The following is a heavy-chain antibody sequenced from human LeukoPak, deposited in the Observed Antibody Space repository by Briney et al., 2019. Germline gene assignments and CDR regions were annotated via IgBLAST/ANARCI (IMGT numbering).Heavy chain of an antibody. CDR1: GFTFSSYS. CDR3: ARVRSGASSTSQTYYCYMDV. J-gene: IGHJ6*03. D-gene: IGHD2-2*01. CDR2: ISSSSSYI. V-gene: IGHV3-21*01. Sequence: PGGSLRLSCAASGFTFSSYSMNWVRQAPGKGLEWVSSISSSSSYIYYADSVKGRFTISRDNAKNSLYLQMNSLRAEDTAVYYCARVRSGASSTSQTYYCYMDVWGKGTTVTVSS.